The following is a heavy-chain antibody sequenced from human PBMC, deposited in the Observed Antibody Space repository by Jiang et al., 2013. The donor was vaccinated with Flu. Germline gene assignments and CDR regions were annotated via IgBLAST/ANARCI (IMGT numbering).Heavy chain of an antibody. J-gene: IGHJ3*02. V-gene: IGHV1-69*01. CDR1: GGTFSSYA. D-gene: IGHD6-19*01. CDR2: IIPIFSTA. CDR3: ALPTQWLDQDAFDI. Sequence: QLVESGAEVKKPGSSVKVSCKASGGTFSSYAISWVRQAPGQGLEWMGGIIPIFSTANYAQKFQGRVTITADESTSTAYMELSSLRSEDTAVYYCALPTQWLDQDAFDIWGQGTMVTVSS.